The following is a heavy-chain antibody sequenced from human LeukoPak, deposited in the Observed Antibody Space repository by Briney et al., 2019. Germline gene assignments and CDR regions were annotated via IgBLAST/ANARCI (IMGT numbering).Heavy chain of an antibody. CDR1: GFTFNSYG. V-gene: IGHV3-15*01. CDR2: IKSKTDGGTT. J-gene: IGHJ5*02. Sequence: GGSLRLSCAASGFTFNSYGMHWVRQAPGKGLGWVGRIKSKTDGGTTDYAAPVKGRFTISRDDSKNTLYLQMNSLKTEDTAVYYCTTDHWILWFGELVGDNWFDPWGQGTLVTVSS. D-gene: IGHD3-10*01. CDR3: TTDHWILWFGELVGDNWFDP.